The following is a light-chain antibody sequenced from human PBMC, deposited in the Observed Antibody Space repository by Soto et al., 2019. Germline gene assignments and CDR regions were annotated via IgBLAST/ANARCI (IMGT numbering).Light chain of an antibody. Sequence: QSALTQPASVSGSPGQSITISCTGTSLDVGGSNYVSWYQQHPGNTPKLIIYDVSDRPSGVSNHFSGSKSGHTASLTISGLQAQDETSYSCSSYPHSSTYVFGPGTKVTVL. J-gene: IGLJ1*01. CDR1: SLDVGGSNY. V-gene: IGLV2-14*03. CDR3: SSYPHSSTYV. CDR2: DVS.